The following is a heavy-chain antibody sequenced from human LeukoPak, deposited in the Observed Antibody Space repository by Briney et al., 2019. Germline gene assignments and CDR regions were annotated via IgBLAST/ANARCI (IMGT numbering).Heavy chain of an antibody. J-gene: IGHJ4*02. CDR2: INHSGST. Sequence: SETLSLTCAVYGGSFSGYYWSWIRQPPGKGLEWIGEINHSGSTNYNLSLKSRVTISVDTSKDQFSLKLSSVTAADTAVYYCARKLMNYYDSSGYYTYYFDYWGQGTLVTVSS. V-gene: IGHV4-34*01. CDR3: ARKLMNYYDSSGYYTYYFDY. CDR1: GGSFSGYY. D-gene: IGHD3-22*01.